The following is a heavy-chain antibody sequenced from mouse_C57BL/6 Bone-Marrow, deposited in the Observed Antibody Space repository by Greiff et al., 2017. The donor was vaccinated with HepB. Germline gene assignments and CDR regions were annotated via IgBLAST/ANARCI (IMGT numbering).Heavy chain of an antibody. CDR3: TTYDYGSSYGY. D-gene: IGHD1-1*01. CDR1: GFNIKDDY. CDR2: IDPENGDT. V-gene: IGHV14-4*01. Sequence: VQLKESGAELVRPGASVKLTCTVSGFNIKDDYMHWVKQRPEQGLEWIGWIDPENGDTEYASKFQGKAIITADTSSNTAYLQLSSLTSEDTAVYYCTTYDYGSSYGYWGQGTTLTVSS. J-gene: IGHJ2*01.